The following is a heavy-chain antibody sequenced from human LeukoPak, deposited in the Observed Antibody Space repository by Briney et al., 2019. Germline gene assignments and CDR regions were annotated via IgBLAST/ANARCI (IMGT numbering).Heavy chain of an antibody. CDR2: ISGSTGST. J-gene: IGHJ4*02. V-gene: IGHV3-23*01. CDR3: AKDGERGSYSYFDY. CDR1: GFTFSSYA. D-gene: IGHD1-26*01. Sequence: GRSLRLSCAASGFTFSSYAMSWVSQAPGKGLEWVSAISGSTGSTYYADSVKGRFTISRDNSKNTLYLQMKSLRAEDTAVYYCAKDGERGSYSYFDYWGQGTLVTVSS.